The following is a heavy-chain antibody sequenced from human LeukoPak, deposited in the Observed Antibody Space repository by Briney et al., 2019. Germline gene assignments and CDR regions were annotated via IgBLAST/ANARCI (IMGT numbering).Heavy chain of an antibody. CDR1: GFTFSSYW. CDR2: INGDGSST. V-gene: IGHV3-74*01. D-gene: IGHD2-21*02. CDR3: ARAYAAYCGGDCYSPGY. J-gene: IGHJ4*02. Sequence: PGGSLRLSCVASGFTFSSYWMHWVRQAPGKGLVWVSRINGDGSSTSYADSVKGRFTISRDNAKNTLYLQMNSLRAEDTAVYYCARAYAAYCGGDCYSPGYWGQGTLVTVSS.